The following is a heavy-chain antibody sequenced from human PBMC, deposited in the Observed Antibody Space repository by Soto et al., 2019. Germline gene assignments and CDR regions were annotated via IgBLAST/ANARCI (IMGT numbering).Heavy chain of an antibody. Sequence: ASVKVSCKVSGYTLTELSMHWVRQAPGKGLEWMGGFDPEDGETIYAQKFQGRVTMTEDTSTDTAYMELSSLRSEDTAVYYCATAPDKYSSSWYVLYWGQGTLVTVSS. D-gene: IGHD6-13*01. CDR1: GYTLTELS. V-gene: IGHV1-24*01. CDR3: ATAPDKYSSSWYVLY. J-gene: IGHJ4*02. CDR2: FDPEDGET.